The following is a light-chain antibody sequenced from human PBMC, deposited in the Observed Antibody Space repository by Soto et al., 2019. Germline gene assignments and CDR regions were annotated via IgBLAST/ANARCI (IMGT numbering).Light chain of an antibody. J-gene: IGKJ1*01. V-gene: IGKV1-5*03. CDR1: QRVSSW. CDR2: NAS. CDR3: QHYASFSGT. Sequence: DIEMTQSPSTLSASVGYSFSITCRAIQRVSSWVALYPMKPGKAPKLLIYNASTLETGVQSRFRGSGSRTEVTLTISSLKHDDFETYYCQHYASFSGTFGQGTKVDI.